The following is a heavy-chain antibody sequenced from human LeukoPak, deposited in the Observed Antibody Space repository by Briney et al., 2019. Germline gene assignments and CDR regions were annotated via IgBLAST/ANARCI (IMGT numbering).Heavy chain of an antibody. CDR1: GFTFSSYG. Sequence: GGSLRLSCAASGFTFSSYGMHWVRQAPGKGLEWVANIKQDGSEKYYVDSVKGRFTISRDNAKNSLYLQMNSLRAEDTAVFYCVRHFDGYKSFEFWGQGTLVTVSS. V-gene: IGHV3-7*01. J-gene: IGHJ4*02. CDR3: VRHFDGYKSFEF. D-gene: IGHD5-24*01. CDR2: IKQDGSEK.